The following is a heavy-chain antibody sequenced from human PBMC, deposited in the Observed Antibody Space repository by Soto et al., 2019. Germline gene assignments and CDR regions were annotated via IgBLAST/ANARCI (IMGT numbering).Heavy chain of an antibody. D-gene: IGHD6-6*01. CDR2: IYSDGTT. J-gene: IGHJ4*02. CDR3: AILSN. V-gene: IGHV3-53*01. CDR1: GFTVSINY. Sequence: PGGSLRLSCAASGFTVSINYMNWVRQAPGKGLEWVSIIYSDGTTSYADSVKGRFTISRDNFKNTLHLQMNSLRAEDTAVYYCAILSNWGQGTLVTVSS.